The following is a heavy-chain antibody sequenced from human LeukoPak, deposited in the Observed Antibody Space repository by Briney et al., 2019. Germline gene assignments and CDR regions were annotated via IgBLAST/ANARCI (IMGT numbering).Heavy chain of an antibody. CDR2: INTNTGNP. J-gene: IGHJ6*02. V-gene: IGHV7-4-1*02. CDR3: ARVVSGYLLSGGMDV. CDR1: GYTFTSYA. D-gene: IGHD5-12*01. Sequence: ASVKVSCKASGYTFTSYAMNWVRQAPGQGLEWMGWINTNTGNPTYAQGFTGRFVFSLDTSVSTAYLQISSLKAEDTAVYYCARVVSGYLLSGGMDVWGQGTTVTVSS.